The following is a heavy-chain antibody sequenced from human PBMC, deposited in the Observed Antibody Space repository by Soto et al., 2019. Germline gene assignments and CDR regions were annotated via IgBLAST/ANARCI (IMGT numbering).Heavy chain of an antibody. D-gene: IGHD3-22*01. CDR2: IIPIFGTA. J-gene: IGHJ4*02. CDR1: GGTFSSYA. Sequence: SVKVSRKASGGTFSSYAISWVRQAPGQGLEWMGGIIPIFGTANYAQKFQGRVTITADESTSTAYMELSSLRSEDTAVYYCARLYDSSGYYYSYWGQGTLVTVSS. CDR3: ARLYDSSGYYYSY. V-gene: IGHV1-69*13.